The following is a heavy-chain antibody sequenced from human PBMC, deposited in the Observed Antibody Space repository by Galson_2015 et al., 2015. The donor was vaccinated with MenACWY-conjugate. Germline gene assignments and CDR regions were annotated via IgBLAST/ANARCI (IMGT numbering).Heavy chain of an antibody. CDR2: ISSSSSSI. D-gene: IGHD3-16*01. CDR3: ARVWGSYDAFDI. V-gene: IGHV3-48*02. Sequence: SLRLSCAASGFTLSSYSMNWVRQAPGKGLEWVSYISSSSSSIYYADSVKGRFTISRDNAKNSLYLQMNSLRDEDTAVYYCARVWGSYDAFDIWGQGTRVIVSS. CDR1: GFTLSSYS. J-gene: IGHJ3*02.